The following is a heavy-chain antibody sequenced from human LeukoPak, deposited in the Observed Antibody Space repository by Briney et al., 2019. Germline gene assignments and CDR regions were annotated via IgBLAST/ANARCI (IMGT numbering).Heavy chain of an antibody. J-gene: IGHJ4*02. D-gene: IGHD3-16*02. V-gene: IGHV4-39*07. CDR3: ASYFYDYVWGSYRSAQKKEPRFDY. Sequence: SETLSLPCTVSGGSISSSSYYWGWLRPPPGKGLEWIGSIYYSGSTYYNPSLKSRVTISVDTSKNQFSLKLSSVTAADTAVYYCASYFYDYVWGSYRSAQKKEPRFDYWGQGTLVTVSS. CDR2: IYYSGST. CDR1: GGSISSSSYY.